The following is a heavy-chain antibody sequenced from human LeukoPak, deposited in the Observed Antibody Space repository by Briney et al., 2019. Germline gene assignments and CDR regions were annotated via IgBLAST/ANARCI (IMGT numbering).Heavy chain of an antibody. CDR3: ASGIRERGFDY. CDR2: IKQDGSEK. V-gene: IGHV3-7*01. CDR1: GFTFSSYW. D-gene: IGHD1-1*01. J-gene: IGHJ4*02. Sequence: PGGTLRLSCAASGFTFSSYWMSWVRQAPGKGLEWVANIKQDGSEKYYVDSVKGRFTISRDNAKNSLFLQMNSLRAEDTAVYFCASGIRERGFDYWGQGTLVTVSS.